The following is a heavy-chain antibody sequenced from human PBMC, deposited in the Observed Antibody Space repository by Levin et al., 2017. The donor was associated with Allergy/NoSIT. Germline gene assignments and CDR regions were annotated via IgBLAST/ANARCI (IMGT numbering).Heavy chain of an antibody. D-gene: IGHD6-19*01. Sequence: SQTLSLTCTVSGGSLSGYYWTWIRQPPGKGLEWIGEINHSGGTNYNPSLKSRVTISVDTSKNQFSLKLTSVTAADTAVYYCARGSATDSSGLYASFDYWGQGTLVTVSS. V-gene: IGHV4-34*01. CDR3: ARGSATDSSGLYASFDY. J-gene: IGHJ4*02. CDR1: GGSLSGYY. CDR2: INHSGGT.